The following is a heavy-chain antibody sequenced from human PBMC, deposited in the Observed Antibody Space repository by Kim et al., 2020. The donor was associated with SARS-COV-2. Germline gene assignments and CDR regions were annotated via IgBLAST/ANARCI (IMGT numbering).Heavy chain of an antibody. Sequence: SQTLSLTCAISGDSVSTNSLTWNWIRQSPSRGLEWLGRTYYRSKWYNEYAVSVKSRITINPDTSKNQFSLQLNSVTPEDTAVYYCARTSRGTMDVWGQGTTVTVSS. J-gene: IGHJ6*02. CDR2: TYYRSKWYN. D-gene: IGHD1-1*01. CDR1: GDSVSTNSLT. CDR3: ARTSRGTMDV. V-gene: IGHV6-1*01.